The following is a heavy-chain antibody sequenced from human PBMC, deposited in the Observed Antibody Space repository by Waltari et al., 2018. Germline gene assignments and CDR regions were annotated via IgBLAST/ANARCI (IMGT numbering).Heavy chain of an antibody. V-gene: IGHV1-69*01. CDR1: GGTFSSYA. CDR2: IIPIFGTA. J-gene: IGHJ4*02. CDR3: ARDSQQQHGKLDY. D-gene: IGHD6-13*01. Sequence: QVQLVQSGAAVKKPGSSVKVACKASGGTFSSYAISWVRQATGQGLEWMGGIIPIFGTANYAQQLQGRVTITADESTSTAYMELSSLRSEDTAVYYCARDSQQQHGKLDYWGQGTLVTVSS.